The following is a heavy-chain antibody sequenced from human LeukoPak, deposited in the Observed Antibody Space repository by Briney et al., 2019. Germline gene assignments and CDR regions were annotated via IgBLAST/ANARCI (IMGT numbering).Heavy chain of an antibody. J-gene: IGHJ4*02. Sequence: GGSLRLSCAASGFTFSNYGMHWVRQAPGKGLEWVAGITYEGMNKFYADSVQGRSTISRDNSKNTLYLQMNGLRVEDTAVYYCAKDAYSGYDYPNYWGQGTLVTVSS. CDR3: AKDAYSGYDYPNY. CDR2: ITYEGMNK. D-gene: IGHD5-12*01. CDR1: GFTFSNYG. V-gene: IGHV3-30*18.